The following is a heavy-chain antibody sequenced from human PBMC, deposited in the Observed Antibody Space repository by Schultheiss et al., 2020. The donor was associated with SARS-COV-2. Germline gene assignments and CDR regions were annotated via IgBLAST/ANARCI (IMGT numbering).Heavy chain of an antibody. J-gene: IGHJ5*02. D-gene: IGHD5-18*01. CDR2: IRSKARNYAT. CDR1: GFSFSGSG. CDR3: TRNSTSSGWFDP. V-gene: IGHV3-73*01. Sequence: GESLKIPCVTSGFSFSGSGIYWVRQASGKGPEWVCRIRSKARNYATTYAASVKGRFIISRDESRNTSYLQMNSLKIEDTAVYYCTRNSTSSGWFDPWGQGTLVTVSS.